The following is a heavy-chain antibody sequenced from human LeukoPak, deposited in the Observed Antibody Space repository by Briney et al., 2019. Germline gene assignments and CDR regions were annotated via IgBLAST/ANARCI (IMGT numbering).Heavy chain of an antibody. CDR3: ARRSENDYGPFDY. V-gene: IGHV4-31*03. Sequence: PSQTLSLTCTVSGGSISSGGYYWSWIRQHPGKGLEWIGYIYYSGSTKYNPSLNSRVTISVDTSKNQFSLKLRSVTAADTALYYCARRSENDYGPFDYWGQGTLVTVSS. CDR1: GGSISSGGYY. J-gene: IGHJ4*02. D-gene: IGHD4-17*01. CDR2: IYYSGST.